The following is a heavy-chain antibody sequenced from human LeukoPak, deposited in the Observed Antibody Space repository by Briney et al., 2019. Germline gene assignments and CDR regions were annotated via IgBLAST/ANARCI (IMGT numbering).Heavy chain of an antibody. CDR1: DGSISSYY. V-gene: IGHV4-59*08. J-gene: IGHJ3*02. CDR3: ARQKCTSASCLTKNAFDI. D-gene: IGHD2-2*01. CDR2: IYYSGIT. Sequence: SETLSLTCSVSDGSISSYYWSWIRQPPGKGLEWIGFIYYSGITNYNPSLNSRVTISLDTSKNQFSLDLSSVTAADTAVYYCARQKCTSASCLTKNAFDIWGQGTMVTVSS.